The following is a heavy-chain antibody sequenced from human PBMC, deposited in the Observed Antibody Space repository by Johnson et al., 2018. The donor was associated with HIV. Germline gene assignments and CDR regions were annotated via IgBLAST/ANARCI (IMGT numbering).Heavy chain of an antibody. J-gene: IGHJ3*02. CDR1: GFTVSSNY. D-gene: IGHD3-22*01. CDR3: ARERDDRSGYYYHDALNI. CDR2: IYSGGST. V-gene: IGHV3-53*01. Sequence: VQLVESGGGLIQPGGSLRLSCAASGFTVSSNYMSWFRQAPGKGLEWVSVIYSGGSTYYADSVKGRFPISRDISKNTLYLQFNRLIAEDTAAHYCARERDDRSGYYYHDALNIWGQGTMVTVSS.